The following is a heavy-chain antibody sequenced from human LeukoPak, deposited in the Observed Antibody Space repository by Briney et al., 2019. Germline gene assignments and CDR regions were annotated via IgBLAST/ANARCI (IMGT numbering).Heavy chain of an antibody. CDR1: GFTFSRYG. Sequence: GGSLRLSCAASGFTFSRYGMHWVRQAPGKGLEWVAVIWYDGSNKYYADSVKGRFTISRDNSKNTLYLQMNSLRAEDTAVYYCARPKAVRDGYNSPPLDYWGQGTLVTVSS. CDR2: IWYDGSNK. V-gene: IGHV3-33*01. J-gene: IGHJ4*02. D-gene: IGHD5-24*01. CDR3: ARPKAVRDGYNSPPLDY.